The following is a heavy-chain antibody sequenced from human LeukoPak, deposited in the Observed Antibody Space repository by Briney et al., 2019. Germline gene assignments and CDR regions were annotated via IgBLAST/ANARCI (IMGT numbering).Heavy chain of an antibody. Sequence: GGSLRLSCTASGFTFADYLMSWFRQAPGKGLEWVGFIRSKTYGGTTEYAASVKGRFTISRDDSKRTAYLQMNSLETEDTAVYYCAKPATSILIYFDSWGQGILVTVSS. CDR3: AKPATSILIYFDS. CDR2: IRSKTYGGTT. V-gene: IGHV3-49*03. D-gene: IGHD2-2*01. J-gene: IGHJ4*02. CDR1: GFTFADYL.